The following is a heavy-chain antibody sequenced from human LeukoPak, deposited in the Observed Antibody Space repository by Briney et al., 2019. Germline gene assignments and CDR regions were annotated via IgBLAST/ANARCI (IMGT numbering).Heavy chain of an antibody. D-gene: IGHD4-11*01. Sequence: SETLSLTCAVYGGSFSGYYWSWIRQPPGKGLEWIGEINHSGSTNYNPSLKSQVTISVDTSKNQFSLKLSSVTAADTAVYYCARGYSNYDYWGQGTLVTVSS. V-gene: IGHV4-34*01. CDR2: INHSGST. J-gene: IGHJ4*02. CDR3: ARGYSNYDY. CDR1: GGSFSGYY.